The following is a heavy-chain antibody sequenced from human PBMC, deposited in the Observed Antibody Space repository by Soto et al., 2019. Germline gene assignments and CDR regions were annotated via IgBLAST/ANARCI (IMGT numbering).Heavy chain of an antibody. V-gene: IGHV3-64D*06. D-gene: IGHD3-9*01. CDR3: VKDRASNLRYFGGDY. CDR1: VFTFSNSA. CDR2: ISSNGGST. J-gene: IGHJ4*01. Sequence: SLRLSCSASVFTFSNSAMHWVRQAPGKGLEYVSTISSNGGSTYYADSVKDRFTISRDNPKNTLYLQMSSLRAEDTAVYYCVKDRASNLRYFGGDYWGQGTLVIVSS.